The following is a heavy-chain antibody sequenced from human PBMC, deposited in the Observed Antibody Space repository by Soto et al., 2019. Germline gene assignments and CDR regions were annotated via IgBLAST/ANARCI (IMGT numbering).Heavy chain of an antibody. CDR1: GYTFTIYG. D-gene: IGHD3-3*01. CDR2: ISAYNGNT. J-gene: IGHJ6*02. Sequence: ASVKVSCKASGYTFTIYGISCVLQSPLQWLDWMGWISAYNGNTNYAQKLQGRVTMTTDTSTSTAYMELRSLRSDDTAVYYCARGPSLTIFGAREFYYGMDVWGQGTTVTVSS. V-gene: IGHV1-18*04. CDR3: ARGPSLTIFGAREFYYGMDV.